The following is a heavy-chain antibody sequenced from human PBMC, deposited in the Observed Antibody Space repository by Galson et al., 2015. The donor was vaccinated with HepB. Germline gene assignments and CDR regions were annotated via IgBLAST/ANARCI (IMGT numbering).Heavy chain of an antibody. CDR2: IDPSDSYT. CDR3: ARHAGGYDSSGYNFDY. V-gene: IGHV5-10-1*01. CDR1: GYSFTTYW. Sequence: QSGAEVKKPGESLRISCKGSGYSFTTYWISWVHQMPGKGLEWMGRIDPSDSYTNYSPSFQGHVTISADKSISTAYLQWSSLKASDTAMYYCARHAGGYDSSGYNFDYWGQGTLVTVSS. D-gene: IGHD3-22*01. J-gene: IGHJ4*02.